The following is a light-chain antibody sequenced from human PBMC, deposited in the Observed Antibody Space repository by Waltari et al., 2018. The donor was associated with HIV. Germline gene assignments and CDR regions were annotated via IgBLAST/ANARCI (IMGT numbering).Light chain of an antibody. CDR3: GTWDDKLSAGV. J-gene: IGLJ2*01. V-gene: IGLV1-51*01. Sequence: QSVLTQPPSVSAAPGQRVTISCSGTSSNIGTNGVSWYQQVPGTAPKLLIYDRNNRFPGISDRFSGSQSGTSATLGISGLHTGDEADYYCGTWDDKLSAGVFCGGTKLTVL. CDR2: DRN. CDR1: SSNIGTNG.